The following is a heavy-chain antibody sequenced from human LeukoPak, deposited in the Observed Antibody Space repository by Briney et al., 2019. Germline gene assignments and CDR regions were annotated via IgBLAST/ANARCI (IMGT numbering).Heavy chain of an antibody. J-gene: IGHJ3*02. Sequence: ASVTVSCKASGGTFISYAISWVRQAPGQGLEWMGGISAYNGNTNYAQNLQGRVTMTTDTSSTTAYMEVRSLRSDDTAVYYCASPILATRGAFDIWGQGTMVTVSS. CDR1: GGTFISYA. D-gene: IGHD5/OR15-5a*01. CDR2: ISAYNGNT. V-gene: IGHV1-18*01. CDR3: ASPILATRGAFDI.